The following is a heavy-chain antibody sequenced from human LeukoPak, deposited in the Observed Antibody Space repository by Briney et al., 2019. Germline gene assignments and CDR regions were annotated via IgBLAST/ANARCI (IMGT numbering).Heavy chain of an antibody. CDR1: GFTFSSYW. CDR3: ARDYYLGKRGAAAD. V-gene: IGHV3-7*01. D-gene: IGHD6-13*01. CDR2: IKQDGSEK. J-gene: IGHJ4*02. Sequence: GGSLRLSCAASGFTFSSYWMSWVRQAPGKGLEWVANIKQDGSEKYYVDSVKGRFTISRDNAKNSLYLQMNSLRAGDTAVYYCARDYYLGKRGAAADWGQGTLVTVSS.